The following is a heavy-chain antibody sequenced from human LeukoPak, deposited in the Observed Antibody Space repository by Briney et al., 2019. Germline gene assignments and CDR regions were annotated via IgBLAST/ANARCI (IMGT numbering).Heavy chain of an antibody. D-gene: IGHD5-24*01. CDR1: GGSISSYY. Sequence: SETLSLTCTVSGGSISSYYWSWIRQPPGKGLEWIGRIYASGSTNYNPSLKGRVTMSVDTSKNQFSLQLRSVTAADTAVYYCAREEKTYNSIWGQGTMVTVSS. CDR2: IYASGST. CDR3: AREEKTYNSI. J-gene: IGHJ3*02. V-gene: IGHV4-4*07.